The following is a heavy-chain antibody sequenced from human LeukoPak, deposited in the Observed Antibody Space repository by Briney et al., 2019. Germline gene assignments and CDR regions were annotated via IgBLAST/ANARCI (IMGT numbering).Heavy chain of an antibody. CDR2: ISYNGNGK. CDR1: GFTFSDYA. Sequence: PGGSLRLSCAASGFTFSDYAMHWVRQAPGKELKYVSAISYNGNGKHYADSVKGRFTISRDNSRSTLYLQMNSLRAEDTAVYYCARDRYYDFWSGYYDYWGQGTLVTVSS. D-gene: IGHD3-3*01. J-gene: IGHJ4*02. V-gene: IGHV3-64*02. CDR3: ARDRYYDFWSGYYDY.